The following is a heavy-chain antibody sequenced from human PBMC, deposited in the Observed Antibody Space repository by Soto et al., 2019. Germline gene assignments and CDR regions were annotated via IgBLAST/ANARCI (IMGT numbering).Heavy chain of an antibody. CDR3: ARRTGLTGIDH. CDR1: GYSFTTHA. Sequence: QVQLEQSGAEVKQPGASVEVSCKASGYSFTTHAIQWMRQAPGQGLEWLGWIRGGTGDTEYSERFQDSVRITRATSANTVYIILSSLTSEDTAVYFCARRTGLTGIDHWGPGTLVTVSS. CDR2: IRGGTGDT. D-gene: IGHD1-1*01. J-gene: IGHJ5*02. V-gene: IGHV1-3*01.